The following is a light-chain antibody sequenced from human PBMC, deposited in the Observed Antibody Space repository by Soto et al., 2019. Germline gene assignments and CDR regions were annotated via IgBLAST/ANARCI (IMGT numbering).Light chain of an antibody. CDR3: TSYTSSSFYV. J-gene: IGLJ1*01. CDR2: EVT. V-gene: IGLV2-14*01. CDR1: SRDIAGYNY. Sequence: QSALTQPASVSGSPGQSVTISCTGTSRDIAGYNYISWFQQHPGKAPKLLIYEVTARPSGVSNRFSGSKSGNTASLTISGLQAEDEAEYYCTSYTSSSFYVFGTGTQLTVL.